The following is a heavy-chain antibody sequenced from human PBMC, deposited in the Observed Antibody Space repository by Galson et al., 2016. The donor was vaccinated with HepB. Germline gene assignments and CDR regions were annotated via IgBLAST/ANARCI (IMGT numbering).Heavy chain of an antibody. Sequence: ETLSLTCTVSGGSVSSASHYWRWVRQPTGKGLAWIGYISDSESTNYNPYLKGRVTIPLDRTKNQFSLRLNSVIAADTAVYYCAKDEGFYNGMDFWGQGTTVTVSS. CDR2: ISDSEST. D-gene: IGHD2-2*02. CDR1: GGSVSSASHY. V-gene: IGHV4-61*01. J-gene: IGHJ6*02. CDR3: AKDEGFYNGMDF.